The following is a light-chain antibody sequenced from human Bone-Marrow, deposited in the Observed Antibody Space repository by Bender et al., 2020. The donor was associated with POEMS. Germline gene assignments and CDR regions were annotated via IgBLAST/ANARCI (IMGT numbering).Light chain of an antibody. Sequence: QSVLTQPPSASGTPGQRVTLSCSGRASNIRSNSVNWYQQLPGTAPKLLIYGDNVRPSGVPDRFSGSKSGTSASLAISDIQSEDEGDYYCSSWDDSLSGWVFGGGTKLTVL. J-gene: IGLJ3*02. CDR3: SSWDDSLSGWV. CDR1: ASNIRSNS. V-gene: IGLV1-44*01. CDR2: GDN.